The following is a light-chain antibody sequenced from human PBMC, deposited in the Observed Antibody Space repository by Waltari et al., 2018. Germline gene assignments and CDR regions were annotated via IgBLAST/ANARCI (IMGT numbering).Light chain of an antibody. CDR2: YDR. CDR1: NIESKS. Sequence: SYVLTQPPSVAVAPGETARVTCGGNNIESKSVHWYQQKPGQAPVLVISYDRARPSGIPGRFSGSNSGDTATLTISRVEAGDEADYYCQVWDANTDPGVFGTGTEVTVL. CDR3: QVWDANTDPGV. J-gene: IGLJ1*01. V-gene: IGLV3-21*01.